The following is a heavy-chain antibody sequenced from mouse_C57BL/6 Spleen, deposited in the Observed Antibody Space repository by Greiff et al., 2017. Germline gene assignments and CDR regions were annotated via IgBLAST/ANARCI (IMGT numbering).Heavy chain of an antibody. D-gene: IGHD1-1*01. J-gene: IGHJ1*03. CDR1: GYSITSGYY. CDR3: ARPLHYYGSSYGYFDV. V-gene: IGHV3-6*01. CDR2: ISYDGSN. Sequence: VQLKESGPGLVKPSQSLSLTCSVTGYSITSGYYWNWIRQFPGNKLEWMGYISYDGSNNYNPSLKNRISITRDTSKNQFFLKLNSVTTEDTATYYCARPLHYYGSSYGYFDVWGTGTTVTVSS.